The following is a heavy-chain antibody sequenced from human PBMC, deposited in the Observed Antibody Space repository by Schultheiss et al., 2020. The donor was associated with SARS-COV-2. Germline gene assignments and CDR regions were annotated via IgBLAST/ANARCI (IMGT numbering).Heavy chain of an antibody. D-gene: IGHD3-22*01. V-gene: IGHV1-69*13. J-gene: IGHJ6*02. CDR3: ARDSPKMWDSSGYYSGVMDV. Sequence: SVKVSCKASGGTFSSYAISWVRQAPGQGLEWMGGIIPIFGTANYAQKFQGRVTITADESTSTAYMELSSLRSEDTAVYYCARDSPKMWDSSGYYSGVMDVWGQGTTVTVS. CDR1: GGTFSSYA. CDR2: IIPIFGTA.